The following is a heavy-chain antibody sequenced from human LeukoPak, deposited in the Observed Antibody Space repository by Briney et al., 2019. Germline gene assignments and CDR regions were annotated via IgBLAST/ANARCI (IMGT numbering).Heavy chain of an antibody. CDR1: GFTFSSYS. CDR3: ARDRTVAHPRVFNY. D-gene: IGHD6-19*01. V-gene: IGHV3-21*01. CDR2: ISSSSSYI. J-gene: IGHJ4*02. Sequence: PGGSLRLSCAASGFTFSSYSMNWVRQAPGKGLEWVSSISSSSSYIYYADSVKGRFTISRDNAKNSLYLQMNSLRAEDTAVYYCARDRTVAHPRVFNYWGQGTLVTVSS.